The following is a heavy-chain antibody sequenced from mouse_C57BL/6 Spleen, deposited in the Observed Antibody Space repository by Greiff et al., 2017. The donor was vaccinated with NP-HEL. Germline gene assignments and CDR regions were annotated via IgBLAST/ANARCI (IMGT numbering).Heavy chain of an antibody. D-gene: IGHD1-1*01. CDR1: GYTFTSYG. J-gene: IGHJ2*01. CDR3: ARWPYYYGSKRNCYFDY. V-gene: IGHV1-81*01. CDR2: IYPRSGNT. Sequence: VKLMESGAELARPGASVKLSCKASGYTFTSYGISWVKQRTGQGLEWIGEIYPRSGNTYYNEKFKGKATLTADKSSSTAYMELRSLTSEDSAVYFCARWPYYYGSKRNCYFDYWGQGTTLTVSS.